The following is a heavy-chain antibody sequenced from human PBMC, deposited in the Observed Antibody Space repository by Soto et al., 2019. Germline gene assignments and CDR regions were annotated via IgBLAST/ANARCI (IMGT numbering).Heavy chain of an antibody. CDR3: AKDRSAMGSSWYGAVDI. CDR2: MSGSSSYT. Sequence: QVQLVESGGGLVKPGGSLRLSCAASGFTFSDYYMRWIRQAPGKGLEWVSYMSGSSSYTNYADSVKGRFTISRDNAKNSLYLQMNSLRAEDTAVDYCAKDRSAMGSSWYGAVDIWGQGTMVTVSS. D-gene: IGHD6-13*01. J-gene: IGHJ3*02. V-gene: IGHV3-11*05. CDR1: GFTFSDYY.